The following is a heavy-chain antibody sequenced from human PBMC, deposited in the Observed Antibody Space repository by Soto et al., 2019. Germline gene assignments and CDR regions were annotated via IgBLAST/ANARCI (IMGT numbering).Heavy chain of an antibody. Sequence: QVQLQESGPGLVKPSQTLSLTCTVSGGSISSGNYYWSWIRQRPWQSLEWIGYIYHSGSTLYNPSLKSRLTISVDTSKNQFSLKLTSVTAADTALYYCARDLEDSSSLGYWGQGTLVTVSS. CDR2: IYHSGST. CDR3: ARDLEDSSSLGY. J-gene: IGHJ4*02. V-gene: IGHV4-31*03. D-gene: IGHD6-6*01. CDR1: GGSISSGNYY.